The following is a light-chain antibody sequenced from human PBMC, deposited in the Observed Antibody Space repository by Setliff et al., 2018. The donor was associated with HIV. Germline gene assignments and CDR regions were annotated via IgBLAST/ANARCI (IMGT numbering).Light chain of an antibody. CDR1: NIGSKS. V-gene: IGLV3-21*04. J-gene: IGLJ1*01. Sequence: LTQPPSVSLAPGETARITCGGNNIGSKSVHWYQQKPGRAPVLVIFYDPDRLSGIPERFSGSSSGNTATLTISRVDAGDEADYYCQVWDSTTDHYVFGTGTKVTVL. CDR3: QVWDSTTDHYV. CDR2: YDP.